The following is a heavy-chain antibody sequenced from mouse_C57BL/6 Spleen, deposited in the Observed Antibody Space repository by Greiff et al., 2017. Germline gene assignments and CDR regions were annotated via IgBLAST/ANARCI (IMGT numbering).Heavy chain of an antibody. Sequence: VQLQQSGPELVKPGASVKISCKASGYAFSSSWMNWVKQRPGKGLEWIGRIYPGDGDTNYNGKFKGKATLTADKSSSTAYMQLSSLTSEDSAVYFCARSNYGSPYYFDYWGQGTTLTVSS. CDR2: IYPGDGDT. CDR1: GYAFSSSW. CDR3: ARSNYGSPYYFDY. J-gene: IGHJ2*01. V-gene: IGHV1-82*01. D-gene: IGHD1-1*01.